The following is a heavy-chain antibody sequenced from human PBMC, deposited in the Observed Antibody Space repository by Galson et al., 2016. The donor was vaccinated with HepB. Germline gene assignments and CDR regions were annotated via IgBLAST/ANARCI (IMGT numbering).Heavy chain of an antibody. V-gene: IGHV1-46*01. D-gene: IGHD3-22*01. Sequence: SVKVSCKASGYTFTSYYIHWVRQAPGQGLEWMGMINPSGASTNYAQKFQGRVTMTRDTSTSTVYMELSSLRSEDTAVYYCARVSVVRRYFDLWGRGTLVTGSS. CDR3: ARVSVVRRYFDL. CDR1: GYTFTSYY. CDR2: INPSGAST. J-gene: IGHJ2*01.